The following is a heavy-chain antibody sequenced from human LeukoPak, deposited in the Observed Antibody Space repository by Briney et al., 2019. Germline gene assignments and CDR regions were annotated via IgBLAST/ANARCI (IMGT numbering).Heavy chain of an antibody. CDR1: GYTFTSYG. V-gene: IGHV1-18*04. CDR3: ARAYSGSGNYSEDFYGMDV. Sequence: ASVKVSCKASGYTFTSYGISWVRQAPGQGLEWMGWISAYNGNTNYAQKLQGRVTMTTDTSTSTAYMELRSLRSDDTAVYYCARAYSGSGNYSEDFYGMDVWGKGTTVTVSS. J-gene: IGHJ6*04. CDR2: ISAYNGNT. D-gene: IGHD3-10*01.